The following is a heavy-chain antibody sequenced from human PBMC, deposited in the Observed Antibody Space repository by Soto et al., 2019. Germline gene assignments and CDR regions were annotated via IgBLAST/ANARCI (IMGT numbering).Heavy chain of an antibody. V-gene: IGHV4-59*01. CDR3: ARRSPGTVSYYYYGMDV. CDR2: IYYSGST. J-gene: IGHJ6*02. CDR1: GDSISGYY. Sequence: PSETLSLTCTVSGDSISGYYWSWIRQPPGKGLEWIGYIYYSGSTNYNPSLKSRVTISVDTSKNQFSLKLSSVTAADTAVYYCARRSPGTVSYYYYGMDVWGQGTTVTVSS. D-gene: IGHD4-4*01.